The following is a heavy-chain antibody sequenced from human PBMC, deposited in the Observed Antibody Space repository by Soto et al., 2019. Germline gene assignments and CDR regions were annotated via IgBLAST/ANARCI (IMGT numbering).Heavy chain of an antibody. Sequence: ASVKVSCKASGYTFTGYYMHWVRQAPGQGLEWMGWINPNSGGTNYAQKFQGRVTMTRDTSISTAYMELSRLRSDDTAVYYCARDLNGYCSSTSCLGYNWFDPWGQGTLVTVSS. D-gene: IGHD2-2*03. V-gene: IGHV1-2*02. CDR2: INPNSGGT. J-gene: IGHJ5*02. CDR3: ARDLNGYCSSTSCLGYNWFDP. CDR1: GYTFTGYY.